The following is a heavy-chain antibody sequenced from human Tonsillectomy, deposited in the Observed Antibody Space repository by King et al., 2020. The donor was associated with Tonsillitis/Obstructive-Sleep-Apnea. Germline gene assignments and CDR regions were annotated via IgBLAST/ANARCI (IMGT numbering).Heavy chain of an antibody. Sequence: QLQESGPGLVKPSETLSLTCTVSGGSVSSSDYYWGWIRQPPGKGLEWIGTIYYDGTTYYNPPLKSRVTISVAPSKNQFSLNLNSVTAADTAVYYCPVYSSDSSWGDYFYSMDVWGKGTTVTVSS. J-gene: IGHJ6*03. D-gene: IGHD6-6*01. CDR3: PVYSSDSSWGDYFYSMDV. CDR2: IYYDGTT. CDR1: GGSVSSSDYY. V-gene: IGHV4-39*01.